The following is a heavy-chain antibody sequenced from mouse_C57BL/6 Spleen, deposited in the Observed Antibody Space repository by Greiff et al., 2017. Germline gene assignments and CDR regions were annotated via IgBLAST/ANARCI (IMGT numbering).Heavy chain of an antibody. CDR2: ISSGGSYT. D-gene: IGHD1-1*01. J-gene: IGHJ2*01. CDR1: GFTFSSYG. Sequence: EVHLVESGGDLVKPGGSLKLSCAASGFTFSSYGMSWVRQTPDKRLEWVATISSGGSYTYYPDSVKGRFTISRDNAKNTLYLQMSSLKSEDTAMYYCARRVITTVVDYFDYWGQGTTLTVSS. V-gene: IGHV5-6*01. CDR3: ARRVITTVVDYFDY.